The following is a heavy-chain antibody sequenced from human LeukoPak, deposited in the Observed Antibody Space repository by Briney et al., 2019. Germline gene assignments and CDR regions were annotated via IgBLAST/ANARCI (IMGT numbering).Heavy chain of an antibody. Sequence: SETLSLTCTISGESIGSYFWSWIRQPAGKGLEWIGRISASGSTYYSPSLKSRVSMSVDKSKDQFSLNLTSLSAANTAIYYCARDEVYGELYYWGQGTLVSVSS. V-gene: IGHV4-4*07. CDR3: ARDEVYGELYY. D-gene: IGHD3-10*01. CDR1: GESIGSYF. J-gene: IGHJ4*02. CDR2: ISASGST.